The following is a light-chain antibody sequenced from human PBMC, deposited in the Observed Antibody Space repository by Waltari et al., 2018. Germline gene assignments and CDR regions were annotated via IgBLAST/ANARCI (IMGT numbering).Light chain of an antibody. Sequence: EIQMTQSASSLFASVGDSVTIYCRASQSVSTFLKWYQHNPGKARRLLIYDASSLSSWVPSRFSRSRSATDFTRTISGLQSHDIAVYYCQQSLTSPRFTFGGGTKVQIK. CDR3: QQSLTSPRFT. CDR2: DAS. V-gene: IGKV1-39*01. J-gene: IGKJ4*01. CDR1: QSVSTF.